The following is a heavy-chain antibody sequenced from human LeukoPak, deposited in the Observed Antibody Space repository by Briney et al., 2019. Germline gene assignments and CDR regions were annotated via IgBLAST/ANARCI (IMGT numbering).Heavy chain of an antibody. D-gene: IGHD3-16*02. V-gene: IGHV4-34*01. J-gene: IGHJ4*02. Sequence: PSETLSLTCAVYGGSFSGYYWSWIRQPPGKGLEWIGEINHSGRTNYNPSLKSRVTISVDTSKNQFSVKVRSVTAADTAVYYCARSPVPLNVGGTYREYYFDCWGQGTLVTVSS. CDR3: ARSPVPLNVGGTYREYYFDC. CDR2: INHSGRT. CDR1: GGSFSGYY.